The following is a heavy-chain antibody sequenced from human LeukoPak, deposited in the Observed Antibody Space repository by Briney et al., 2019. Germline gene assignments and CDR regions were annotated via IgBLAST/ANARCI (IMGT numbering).Heavy chain of an antibody. CDR2: ISGSGGST. D-gene: IGHD3-3*01. CDR1: GFTFSSYA. J-gene: IGHJ5*02. V-gene: IGHV3-23*01. CDR3: AKDRGGYYEFWSDYVRRNWFDP. Sequence: GGSLRLSCAASGFTFSSYAMSWVRQAPGKGLEWVSAISGSGGSTYYADSAKGRFTISRDNSKNTLYLQMNSLRAEDTAVYYCAKDRGGYYEFWSDYVRRNWFDPWCQGQLAPVTS.